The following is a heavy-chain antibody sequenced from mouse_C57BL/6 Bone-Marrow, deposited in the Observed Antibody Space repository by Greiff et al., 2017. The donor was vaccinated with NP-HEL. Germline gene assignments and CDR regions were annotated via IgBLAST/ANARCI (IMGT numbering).Heavy chain of an antibody. V-gene: IGHV1-54*01. CDR1: GYAFTNYL. Sequence: VKLVESGAELVRPGTSVKVSCKASGYAFTNYLIEWVKQRPGQGLEWIGVINPGSGGPNYHEKFKGKATLTADKSSSTAYMQLSSLTSEDSAVEFCARAYYSNYVLYAMDYWGQGTSVTVSA. CDR3: ARAYYSNYVLYAMDY. CDR2: INPGSGGP. D-gene: IGHD2-5*01. J-gene: IGHJ4*01.